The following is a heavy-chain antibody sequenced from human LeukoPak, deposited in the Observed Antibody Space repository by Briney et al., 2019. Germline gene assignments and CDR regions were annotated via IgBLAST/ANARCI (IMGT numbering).Heavy chain of an antibody. CDR3: ARDMITTITLDS. D-gene: IGHD3-16*01. CDR2: ISSSSAYI. V-gene: IGHV3-21*01. Sequence: GGSLRLSCAASGFTVSSNYMSWVRQAPGKGLEWVSSISSSSAYIYYADSMKGRFTISRDNANNSLYLHMNSLRAEDTAVYFCARDMITTITLDSWGQGTPVTVSS. J-gene: IGHJ4*02. CDR1: GFTVSSNY.